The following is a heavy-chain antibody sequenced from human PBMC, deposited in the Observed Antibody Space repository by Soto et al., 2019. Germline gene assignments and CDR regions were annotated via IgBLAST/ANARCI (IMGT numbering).Heavy chain of an antibody. Sequence: GGSKRLSCAASGGTFSRYGMHWVRQAPGKGLEWVAVIWYDGSNKYYADSVKGRFTISRDNSKNTLYLQMNSLRAEDTAVYYCARALLELRYFVWPSSDENINYYYYGMDVWGQRTTVTVSS. V-gene: IGHV3-33*01. CDR2: IWYDGSNK. J-gene: IGHJ6*02. CDR3: ARALLELRYFVWPSSDENINYYYYGMDV. D-gene: IGHD3-9*01. CDR1: GGTFSRYG.